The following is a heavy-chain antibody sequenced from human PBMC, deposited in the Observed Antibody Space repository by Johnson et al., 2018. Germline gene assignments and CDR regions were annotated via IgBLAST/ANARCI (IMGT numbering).Heavy chain of an antibody. CDR2: ISYAGSNK. D-gene: IGHD3-16*01. V-gene: IGHV3-30*18. CDR3: AKDYEQYLQH. J-gene: IGHJ1*01. Sequence: QVQLVESGGGVVQPGRSLRLSCAASGFTFSSYGMHWVRQAPGKALEWVAVISYAGSNKYYADSVQGRFTISSNNSKNTLYLQMNSLRAEDTAVYYCAKDYEQYLQHWGQGTLVTVSS. CDR1: GFTFSSYG.